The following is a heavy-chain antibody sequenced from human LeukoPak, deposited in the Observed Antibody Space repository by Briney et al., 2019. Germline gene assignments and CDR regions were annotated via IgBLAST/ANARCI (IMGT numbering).Heavy chain of an antibody. D-gene: IGHD1-26*01. CDR2: INPNSGGT. J-gene: IGHJ4*02. CDR1: GYTFTVYY. V-gene: IGHV1-2*04. Sequence: ASVTVSCTASGYTFTVYYMHWVRQAPGQGLEWMGWINPNSGGTNYAQKFQGCVTMTRDTSISTAYMELSRLRSDDTAVYYCARGGIIVGATTGYFDYWGQGTLVTVSS. CDR3: ARGGIIVGATTGYFDY.